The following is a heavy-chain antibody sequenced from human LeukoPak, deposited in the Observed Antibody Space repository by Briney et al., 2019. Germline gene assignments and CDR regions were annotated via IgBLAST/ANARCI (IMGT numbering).Heavy chain of an antibody. CDR3: VKDGLAFCGGDCYSYFDY. D-gene: IGHD2-21*02. CDR2: IISNGGST. V-gene: IGHV3-64D*06. CDR1: GFTFSVYA. J-gene: IGHJ4*02. Sequence: GGSLRLSCSASGFTFSVYAIHWVRQAPGKGPEYVSTIISNGGSTYYADSVKGRFTISRDNSKNTVSLQMSSLRAEDTALYYCVKDGLAFCGGDCYSYFDYWGQGTLVTVSS.